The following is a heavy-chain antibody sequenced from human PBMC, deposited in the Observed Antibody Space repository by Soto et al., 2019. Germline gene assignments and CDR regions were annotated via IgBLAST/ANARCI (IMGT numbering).Heavy chain of an antibody. V-gene: IGHV3-15*07. CDR2: IKSKTDGGTT. CDR1: GFTFSNAW. Sequence: GGSLRLSCAASGFTFSNAWMNWVRQAPGKGLEWVGRIKSKTDGGTTDYAAPVKGRFTISRDDSKNTLYLQMNSLKTEDTAVYYCTTDWVFGRFLEWFHLWGQGTLVTVSS. D-gene: IGHD3-3*01. J-gene: IGHJ5*02. CDR3: TTDWVFGRFLEWFHL.